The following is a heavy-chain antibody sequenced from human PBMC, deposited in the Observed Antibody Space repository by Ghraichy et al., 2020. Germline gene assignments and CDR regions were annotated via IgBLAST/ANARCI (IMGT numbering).Heavy chain of an antibody. CDR2: IYTSGST. Sequence: ESLNISCTVSGGSISSYYWSWIRQPAGKGLEWIGRIYTSGSTNYNPSLKSRVTMSVDTSKNQFSLKLSSVTAADTAVYYCARDRGATGYSSSWYAFDIWGQGTMVTVSS. CDR1: GGSISSYY. D-gene: IGHD6-13*01. J-gene: IGHJ3*02. CDR3: ARDRGATGYSSSWYAFDI. V-gene: IGHV4-4*07.